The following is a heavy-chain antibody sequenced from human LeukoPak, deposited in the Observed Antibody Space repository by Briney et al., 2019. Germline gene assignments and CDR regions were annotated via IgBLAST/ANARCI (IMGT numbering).Heavy chain of an antibody. CDR1: GGSVSSGSYY. J-gene: IGHJ4*02. CDR3: ARDSIMRGTVFDY. D-gene: IGHD1-7*01. Sequence: PSETLSLTCTVSGGSVSSGSYYWSWIRQPPGKGLEWIGYIYYSGSTNYNPSLKSRVTISVDTSKNQFSLKLSSVTAADTAVYYCARDSIMRGTVFDYWGQGTLVTVSS. V-gene: IGHV4-61*01. CDR2: IYYSGST.